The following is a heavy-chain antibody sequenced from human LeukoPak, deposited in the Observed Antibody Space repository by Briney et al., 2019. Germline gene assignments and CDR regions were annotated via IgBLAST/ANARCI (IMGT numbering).Heavy chain of an antibody. J-gene: IGHJ4*02. V-gene: IGHV3-30*02. Sequence: PGGSLRLSCAASGFTFSDYGMHWVRQAPGKGLEWVAFIRNDGSYKYYPDSVKGRFTISRDNSRNALYLPMNPLTAQDTAGYHCAKGGSPSHRWFKDWGQGTLVTVSS. CDR3: AKGGSPSHRWFKD. CDR2: IRNDGSYK. CDR1: GFTFSDYG. D-gene: IGHD2-15*01.